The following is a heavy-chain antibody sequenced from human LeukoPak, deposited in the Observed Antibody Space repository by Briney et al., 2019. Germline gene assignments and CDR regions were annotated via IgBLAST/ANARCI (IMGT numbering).Heavy chain of an antibody. V-gene: IGHV3-7*01. CDR3: ARRGRPFFFYMDV. CDR2: IKQDGREK. CDR1: GLTFSTYW. J-gene: IGHJ6*03. D-gene: IGHD2/OR15-2a*01. Sequence: GGSLRLSCAASGLTFSTYWMSWVRQAPGKGLEWVANIKQDGREKNYVDSVKGRFTISRDNAKNSLYLQMNSLRAEDTAVYYCARRGRPFFFYMDVWGKGTTVTVSS.